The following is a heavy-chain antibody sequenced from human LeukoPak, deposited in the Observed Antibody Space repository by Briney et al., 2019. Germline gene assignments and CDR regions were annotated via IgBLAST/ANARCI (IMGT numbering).Heavy chain of an antibody. D-gene: IGHD3-22*01. CDR3: ARGASGYYIPCWFDP. CDR2: ISSNSSYI. V-gene: IGHV3-21*01. J-gene: IGHJ5*02. CDR1: GFTFSSYS. Sequence: GGSLRLSCAASGFTFSSYSMNWVRQAPGKGLEWVSSISSNSSYIYYADSVKGRFTISRDNAKNSLYLQMNSLRAEDTDVYYCARGASGYYIPCWFDPWGQGTLVTVSS.